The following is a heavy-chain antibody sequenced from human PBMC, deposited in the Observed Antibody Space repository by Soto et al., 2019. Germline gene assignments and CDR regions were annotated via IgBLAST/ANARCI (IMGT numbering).Heavy chain of an antibody. V-gene: IGHV3-23*01. Sequence: PGGSLRLSCAVSGFTFNNYAVSWVRQAPGKGLEWVADISGSGGTTYYADSAKGRFTISRDNSKNTLYLDMNSLRAEDTAEYYWARKGGYDHYYFAAWGQEILVTVSS. CDR1: GFTFNNYA. D-gene: IGHD5-12*01. J-gene: IGHJ4*02. CDR3: ARKGGYDHYYFAA. CDR2: ISGSGGTT.